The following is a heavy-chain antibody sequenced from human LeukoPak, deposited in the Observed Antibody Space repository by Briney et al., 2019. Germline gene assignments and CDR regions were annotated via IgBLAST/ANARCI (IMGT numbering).Heavy chain of an antibody. CDR2: IRSKAYGGTT. V-gene: IGHV3-49*03. CDR3: TRDLTYYYDSSGYYGLDY. CDR1: GFTFGDYA. D-gene: IGHD3-22*01. Sequence: GGSLRLSCTASGFTFGDYAMSWFRQAPGKGLEWVGFIRSKAYGGTTEYAASVKGRFTISRDDSKSIAYLQMNSLKTEDTAVYYCTRDLTYYYDSSGYYGLDYWGQGTLVTVSS. J-gene: IGHJ4*02.